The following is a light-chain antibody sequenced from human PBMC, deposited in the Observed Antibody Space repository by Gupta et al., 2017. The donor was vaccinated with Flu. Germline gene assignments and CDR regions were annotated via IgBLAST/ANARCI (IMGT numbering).Light chain of an antibody. Sequence: LGQTVRITCQGDSLRNYYTYWYRQRPGQAPVVVVFAKNNRPSGIPDRFSGSSSGNTASLTITGAQAEDESDDYCHSRDSNGNMVFGGGTKLTVL. V-gene: IGLV3-19*01. CDR2: AKN. J-gene: IGLJ2*01. CDR3: HSRDSNGNMV. CDR1: SLRNYY.